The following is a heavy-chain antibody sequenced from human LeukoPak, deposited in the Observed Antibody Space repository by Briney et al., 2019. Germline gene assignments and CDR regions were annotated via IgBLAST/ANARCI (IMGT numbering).Heavy chain of an antibody. V-gene: IGHV4-59*01. CDR3: ARVLWFGETPYYFDY. CDR1: GGSISSYY. CDR2: IYYSGSN. Sequence: RSQTLSLTCTVSGGSISSYYWSWIRQPPGKGLEWIGYIYYSGSNNSNPCLKSRVTISVATPKNQFSLKLSSVTAADTAVYYCARVLWFGETPYYFDYWGQGTLVTVSS. J-gene: IGHJ4*02. D-gene: IGHD3-10*01.